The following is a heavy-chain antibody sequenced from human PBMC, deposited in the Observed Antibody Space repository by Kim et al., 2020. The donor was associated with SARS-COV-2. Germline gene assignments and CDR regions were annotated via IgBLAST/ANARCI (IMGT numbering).Heavy chain of an antibody. V-gene: IGHV3-30-3*01. CDR3: ARDLTMVVTNY. D-gene: IGHD2-21*02. Sequence: GGSLRLSCAASGFTFSSYAMHWVRQAPGKGLEWVAVISYDGSNKYYADSVKGRFTISRDNSKNTLYLQMNSLRAEDTAVYYCARDLTMVVTNYWGQGTLVTVSS. CDR1: GFTFSSYA. J-gene: IGHJ4*02. CDR2: ISYDGSNK.